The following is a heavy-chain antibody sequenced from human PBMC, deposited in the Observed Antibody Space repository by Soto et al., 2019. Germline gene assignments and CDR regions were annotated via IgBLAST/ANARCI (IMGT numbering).Heavy chain of an antibody. J-gene: IGHJ6*02. CDR2: IKQDGSEK. V-gene: IGHV3-7*04. Sequence: GSLRLSCAASGFTFSSYWMSWVRQAPGKGLEWVANIKQDGSEKYYVDSVKGRFTIPRDNAKNSLYLQMNSLRAEDTAVYYCARFYYDSSGYLPSPYYYYYGMDVWGQGTTVTVSS. CDR3: ARFYYDSSGYLPSPYYYYYGMDV. D-gene: IGHD3-22*01. CDR1: GFTFSSYW.